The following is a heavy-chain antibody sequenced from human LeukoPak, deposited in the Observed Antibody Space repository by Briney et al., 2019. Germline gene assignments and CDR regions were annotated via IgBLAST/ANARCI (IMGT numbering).Heavy chain of an antibody. V-gene: IGHV4-38-2*02. CDR2: IYHSGST. J-gene: IGHJ5*02. CDR3: AREGGSYSGGWFDP. D-gene: IGHD1-26*01. Sequence: SETLSLTCTVSGYSISSGYYWGWIRQPPGKGLEWIESIYHSGSTYYNPSLKSRVTISVDTSKNQFSLKLSSVTAADTAVYYCAREGGSYSGGWFDPWGQGTLVTVSS. CDR1: GYSISSGYY.